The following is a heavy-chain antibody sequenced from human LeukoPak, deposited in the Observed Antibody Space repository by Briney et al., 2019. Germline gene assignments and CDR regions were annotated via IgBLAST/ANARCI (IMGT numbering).Heavy chain of an antibody. J-gene: IGHJ4*02. CDR3: ASTIRGVIITDY. Sequence: SETLSLTCAVYGGSFSGYYWGWIRQPPGKGLEWIGEINHSGSTNYNPSLKSRVTISVDTSKNQFSLKLSSVTAADTAVYYCASTIRGVIITDYWGQGTLVTVSS. D-gene: IGHD3-10*01. CDR1: GGSFSGYY. CDR2: INHSGST. V-gene: IGHV4-34*01.